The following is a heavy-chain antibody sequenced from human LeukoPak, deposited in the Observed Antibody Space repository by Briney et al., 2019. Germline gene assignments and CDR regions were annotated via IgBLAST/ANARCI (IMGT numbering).Heavy chain of an antibody. J-gene: IGHJ4*02. Sequence: PGGSLRLSCAASGFTFSSYAIHWVRQAPGKGLEWVAVISYDGSTKYYVDSVKGRFSISRDNSKNTLYLQMNSLRAEDTAVYYCAKNVQEQQLVFIGDYWGQGTLVTVSS. CDR1: GFTFSSYA. CDR3: AKNVQEQQLVFIGDY. CDR2: ISYDGSTK. D-gene: IGHD6-13*01. V-gene: IGHV3-30*18.